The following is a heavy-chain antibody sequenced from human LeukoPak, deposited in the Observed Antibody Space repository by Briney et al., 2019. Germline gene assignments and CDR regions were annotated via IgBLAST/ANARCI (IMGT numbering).Heavy chain of an antibody. CDR1: GFTFSTYG. J-gene: IGHJ5*02. CDR2: ISYDGSNK. V-gene: IGHV3-30*18. D-gene: IGHD2-2*01. Sequence: PGGSLRLSCAASGFTFSTYGMHWVRQAPGKGLEWVAVISYDGSNKNYADSMKGRFTISRDNSRNTLGLQMNSLRPEDTAVYYCAKSGYQLLAGNWFDPWGQGTLVTVSS. CDR3: AKSGYQLLAGNWFDP.